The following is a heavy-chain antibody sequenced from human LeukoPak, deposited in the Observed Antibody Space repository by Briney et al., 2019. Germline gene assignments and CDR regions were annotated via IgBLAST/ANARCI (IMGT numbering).Heavy chain of an antibody. CDR1: GFTFSGYT. J-gene: IGHJ4*02. D-gene: IGHD5-12*01. V-gene: IGHV3-21*01. Sequence: PGGSLRLSCAASGFTFSGYTMNWVRQAPGKGLEWVSSISSSSSYIYYADLVKGRFTISRDNAKNSLYLQMNSLRAEDTAVYYCARGTYSGNDLWGQGTLVIVSS. CDR3: ARGTYSGNDL. CDR2: ISSSSSYI.